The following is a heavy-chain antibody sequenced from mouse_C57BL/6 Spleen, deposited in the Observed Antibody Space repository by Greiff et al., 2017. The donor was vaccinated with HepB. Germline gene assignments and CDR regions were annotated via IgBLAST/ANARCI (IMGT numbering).Heavy chain of an antibody. Sequence: EVQLVESGGGLVQPGGSLSLSCAASGFTFTDYYMSWVRQPPGKALEWLGFIRNKANGYTTEYSASVKGRFTISRDNSQSILYLQMNALRAEDSATYYCASPSIYDGPYWYFDVWGTGTTVTVSS. CDR3: ASPSIYDGPYWYFDV. J-gene: IGHJ1*03. D-gene: IGHD2-3*01. CDR1: GFTFTDYY. CDR2: IRNKANGYTT. V-gene: IGHV7-3*01.